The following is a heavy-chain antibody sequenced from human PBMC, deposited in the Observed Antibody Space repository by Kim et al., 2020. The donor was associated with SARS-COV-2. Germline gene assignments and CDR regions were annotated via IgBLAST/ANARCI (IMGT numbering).Heavy chain of an antibody. D-gene: IGHD3-22*01. CDR2: IYPGDSDT. Sequence: GESLKISCKGSGYSFTSYWIGWVRQMPGKGLEWMGIIYPGDSDTRYSPSFQGQVTISADKSISTAYLQWSSLKASDTAMYYCARRRYSSGYYSHNWFDPWGQGTLVTVSS. J-gene: IGHJ5*02. V-gene: IGHV5-51*01. CDR3: ARRRYSSGYYSHNWFDP. CDR1: GYSFTSYW.